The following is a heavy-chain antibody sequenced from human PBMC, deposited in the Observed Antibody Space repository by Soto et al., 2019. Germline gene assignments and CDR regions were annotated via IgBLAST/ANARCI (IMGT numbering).Heavy chain of an antibody. CDR2: IWYDGSNK. Sequence: PGGSLRLSCAASGFTFSSYGMHWVRQAPGKGLDWVAVIWYDGSNKYYADSVKGRFTISRDNSKNTLYLQMNSLRAEDTAVYYCARDNTDPNDYYDSSGYSDYWGQGTLVTVSS. J-gene: IGHJ4*02. D-gene: IGHD3-22*01. CDR3: ARDNTDPNDYYDSSGYSDY. CDR1: GFTFSSYG. V-gene: IGHV3-33*01.